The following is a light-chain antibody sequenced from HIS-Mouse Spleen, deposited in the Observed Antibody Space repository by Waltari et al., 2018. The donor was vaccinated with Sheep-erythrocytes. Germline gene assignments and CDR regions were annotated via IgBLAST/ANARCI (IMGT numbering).Light chain of an antibody. CDR3: QQRSNWYT. Sequence: EIVLTQSPATLSLSPGARATLSRRASQSVSSYLAWYQQKPGQAPRPLIYDASNRATGIPARFSGSGSGTDFTLTISSLEPEDFAVYYCQQRSNWYTFGQGTKLEIK. CDR2: DAS. J-gene: IGKJ2*01. CDR1: QSVSSY. V-gene: IGKV3-11*01.